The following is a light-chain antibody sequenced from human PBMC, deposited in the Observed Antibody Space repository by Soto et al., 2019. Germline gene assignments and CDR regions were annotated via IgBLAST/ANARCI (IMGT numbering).Light chain of an antibody. CDR3: QQYDSFPRT. Sequence: DIQMTQSPSILSASVGDRVTITCRASQSVNIWLAWYRQKPGKAPNLLIYDASTLQSGVPSRFSGSGAGTDLTLTISRPQPDDFATYYCQQYDSFPRTFGQGTRV. V-gene: IGKV1-5*01. CDR2: DAS. J-gene: IGKJ1*01. CDR1: QSVNIW.